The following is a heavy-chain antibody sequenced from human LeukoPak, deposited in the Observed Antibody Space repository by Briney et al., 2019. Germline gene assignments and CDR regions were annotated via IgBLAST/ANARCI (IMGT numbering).Heavy chain of an antibody. Sequence: SETLSLTCTVSGGSISSGGYYWSWIRQHPGKGLEWIGYIYYSGSTYYNPSLKSRVTISVDTPKNQFSLKLSSVTAADTAVYYCAQSLGSSNWIGNWFDPWGQGTLVTVSS. V-gene: IGHV4-31*03. D-gene: IGHD6-13*01. CDR3: AQSLGSSNWIGNWFDP. J-gene: IGHJ5*02. CDR1: GGSISSGGYY. CDR2: IYYSGST.